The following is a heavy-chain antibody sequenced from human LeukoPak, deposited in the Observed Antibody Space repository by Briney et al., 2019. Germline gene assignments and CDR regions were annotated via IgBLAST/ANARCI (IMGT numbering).Heavy chain of an antibody. CDR3: ARGAGRYYDSSYAFDI. CDR2: MNPNSGNT. V-gene: IGHV1-8*01. D-gene: IGHD3-22*01. J-gene: IGHJ3*02. CDR1: GYTFTSYD. Sequence: ASVTVSFKASGYTFTSYDINWVRQATGQGREWMGWMNPNSGNTGYAQKFQGRVTITRNTSISTAYMELSSLRSEDTAVFYCARGAGRYYDSSYAFDIWGQGTMVTVSS.